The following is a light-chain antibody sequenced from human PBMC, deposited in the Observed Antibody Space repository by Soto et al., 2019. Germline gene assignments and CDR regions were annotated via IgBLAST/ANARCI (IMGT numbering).Light chain of an antibody. J-gene: IGKJ4*01. CDR2: SAS. CDR1: QSVSSY. CDR3: QQRGSWPPT. Sequence: EVVLTQSPATLSLSPGEGATLSCRASQSVSSYLAWYQQKPGQAPRLLIYSASDRAAGIPARFSGSGSGTDFTLTISSLEPEDSAVYYCQQRGSWPPTFGGGTKVEIK. V-gene: IGKV3-11*01.